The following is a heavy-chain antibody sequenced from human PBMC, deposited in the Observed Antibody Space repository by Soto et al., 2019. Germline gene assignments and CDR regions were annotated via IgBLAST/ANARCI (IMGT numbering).Heavy chain of an antibody. J-gene: IGHJ4*02. CDR3: ATGNVDAMLEY. V-gene: IGHV4-4*02. Sequence: QVQLHESGPGLVKPSETLSLTCVVSDGSISTYDWWTWVRQPPGKGLEWIGKMFHSGGADYSPSLKSRVTISADSSKTLSSAMLTAVTAAATAVYYCATGNVDAMLEYWGQGTQFAVAS. CDR1: DGSISTYDW. CDR2: MFHSGGA.